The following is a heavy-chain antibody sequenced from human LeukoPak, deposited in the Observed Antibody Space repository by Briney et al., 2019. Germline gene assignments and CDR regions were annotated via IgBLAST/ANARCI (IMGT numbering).Heavy chain of an antibody. CDR2: INPNSGGT. V-gene: IGHV1-2*02. CDR3: ARGLWFGENYYYYYMDV. Sequence: ASVKVSCKASGYTFTGYYMHWVRQAPGQGLEWMGWINPNSGGTNYAQKFQGRVTMTRDTSISTAYMELSRLRSDDTAVYYCARGLWFGENYYYYYMDVWGKGTTVTVSS. D-gene: IGHD3-10*01. CDR1: GYTFTGYY. J-gene: IGHJ6*03.